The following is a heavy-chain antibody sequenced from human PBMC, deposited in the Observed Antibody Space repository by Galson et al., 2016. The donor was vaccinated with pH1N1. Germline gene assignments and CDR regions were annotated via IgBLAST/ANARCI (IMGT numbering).Heavy chain of an antibody. V-gene: IGHV3-53*01. D-gene: IGHD5-12*01. J-gene: IGHJ6*02. CDR3: ARDEGYVNYYRGMDV. CDR2: IYTGGIT. CDR1: GFSVRSNY. Sequence: SLRLSCAVSGFSVRSNYMSWVRQASGKGLEWVSVIYTGGITQYADSVKGRFTISRDNSKNTLYLQMNSLRAEDTAIYFCARDEGYVNYYRGMDVWGQGTTVIVSS.